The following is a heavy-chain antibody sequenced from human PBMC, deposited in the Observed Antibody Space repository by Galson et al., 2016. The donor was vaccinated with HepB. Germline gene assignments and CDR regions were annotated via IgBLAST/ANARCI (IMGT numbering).Heavy chain of an antibody. V-gene: IGHV1-69*10. Sequence: SVKVSCKASGGTFSNYAFSWVRQAPGQGLEWVGGAIPLLGNSNYAEKLKGRVSVTADKSTMTAYMELNTLTSEDTAVYYCATVRFDGFWGGIYWGQGTLVTVSS. J-gene: IGHJ4*02. CDR1: GGTFSNYA. D-gene: IGHD5-24*01. CDR2: AIPLLGNS. CDR3: ATVRFDGFWGGIY.